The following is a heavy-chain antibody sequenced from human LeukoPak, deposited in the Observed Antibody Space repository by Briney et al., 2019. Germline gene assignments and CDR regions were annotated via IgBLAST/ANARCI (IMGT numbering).Heavy chain of an antibody. CDR3: ARGDYDFWSGTHYYYYMDV. D-gene: IGHD3-3*01. CDR1: GYTFTSYG. J-gene: IGHJ6*03. Sequence: SVKVSCKASGYTFTSYGISWVRQAPGQGLEWMGGIIPIFGTANYAQKFQGRVTITTDESTSTAYMELSSLRSEDTAVYYCARGDYDFWSGTHYYYYMDVWGKGTTVTVSS. V-gene: IGHV1-69*05. CDR2: IIPIFGTA.